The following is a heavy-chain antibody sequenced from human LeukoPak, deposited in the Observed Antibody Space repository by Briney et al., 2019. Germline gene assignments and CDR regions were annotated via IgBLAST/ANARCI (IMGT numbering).Heavy chain of an antibody. V-gene: IGHV4-31*11. CDR1: GGSFSGYY. Sequence: PSETLSLTCAVYGGSFSGYYWSWIRQHPGKGLEWIGYIYYSGSTYYNPSLKSRVTISVDTSKNQFSLKLSSVTAADTAVYYCARDGQGSGYYYGYWGQGTLVTVSS. CDR2: IYYSGST. D-gene: IGHD3-22*01. J-gene: IGHJ4*02. CDR3: ARDGQGSGYYYGY.